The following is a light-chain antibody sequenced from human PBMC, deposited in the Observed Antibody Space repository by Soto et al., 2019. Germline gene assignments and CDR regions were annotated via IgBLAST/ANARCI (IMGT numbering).Light chain of an antibody. Sequence: EILLTESPGTLSLSPGERATLSCRAGQSVSSNYLAWYQQKPGQAPRLLIYGASTRATGIPDRFSGSGSGTDFTLTISRLEPEDSAVYYCQQYGSSPTWTFGQGTKVDIK. CDR2: GAS. CDR3: QQYGSSPTWT. J-gene: IGKJ1*01. CDR1: QSVSSNY. V-gene: IGKV3-20*01.